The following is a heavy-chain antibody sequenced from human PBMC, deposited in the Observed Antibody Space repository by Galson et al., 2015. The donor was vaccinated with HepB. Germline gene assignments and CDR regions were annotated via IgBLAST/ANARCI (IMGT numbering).Heavy chain of an antibody. V-gene: IGHV6-1*01. CDR2: TYYRSKWYN. CDR3: AGGPVGATTYPPYYFDY. J-gene: IGHJ4*02. D-gene: IGHD1-26*01. CDR1: GDSVSSNSAA. Sequence: CAISGDSVSSNSAAWNWIRQSPSRGLEWLGRTYYRSKWYNDYAVSVKSRITINPDTSKNQFSLQLNSVTPEDTAVYYCAGGPVGATTYPPYYFDYWGQGTLVTVSS.